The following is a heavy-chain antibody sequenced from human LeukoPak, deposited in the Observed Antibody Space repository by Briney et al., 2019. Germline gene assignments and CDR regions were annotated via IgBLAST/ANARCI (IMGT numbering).Heavy chain of an antibody. V-gene: IGHV3-30*18. Sequence: PGGSLRLSCAASGFTFSSYAMNWVRQAPGKGLEWVAVISYGGSDKYYADSVKGRFTISRDNSKNTLYLQMNSMRAEDTAVYYCAKDGGYDDSSGYYWYWGQGALVTVSS. CDR3: AKDGGYDDSSGYYWY. CDR2: ISYGGSDK. J-gene: IGHJ4*02. CDR1: GFTFSSYA. D-gene: IGHD3-22*01.